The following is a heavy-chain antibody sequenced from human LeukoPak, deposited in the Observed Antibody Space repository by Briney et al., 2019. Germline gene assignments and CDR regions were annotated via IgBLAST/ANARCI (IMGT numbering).Heavy chain of an antibody. Sequence: SHTLSLTCTVSGGSISSSSGYYWGWIRQPPGKGLEWIGSISYSGTTYYNPSLKSRVTIFEDTSKNQFSLKLSSVTAADTAVYYCARLLRRDNWFDPWGQGTLVTVSS. D-gene: IGHD2/OR15-2a*01. CDR1: GGSISSSSGYY. CDR3: ARLLRRDNWFDP. J-gene: IGHJ5*02. V-gene: IGHV4-39*01. CDR2: ISYSGTT.